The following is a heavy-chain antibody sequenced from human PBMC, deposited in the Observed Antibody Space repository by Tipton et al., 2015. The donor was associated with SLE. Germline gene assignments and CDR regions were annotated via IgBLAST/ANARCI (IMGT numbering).Heavy chain of an antibody. CDR1: GGSISSYY. Sequence: TLSLTCTVSGGSISSYYWSWIRQPPGKGLEWIGYIHYSGTTYYNPSLKSRVAISVETSKNHFSLTLSSVTAADTAVYYCATDRLEGAVMIYWGQGTLVTVSS. D-gene: IGHD2-2*01. J-gene: IGHJ4*02. V-gene: IGHV4-59*12. CDR3: ATDRLEGAVMIY. CDR2: IHYSGTT.